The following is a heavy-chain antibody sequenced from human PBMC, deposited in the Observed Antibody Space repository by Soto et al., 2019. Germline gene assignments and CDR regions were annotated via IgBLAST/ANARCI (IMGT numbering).Heavy chain of an antibody. CDR1: GFTFSSYG. CDR3: ATGPPEGAQPAGFAY. V-gene: IGHV3-30*03. D-gene: IGHD1-26*01. Sequence: QVQLVESGGGVVQPGRSLRLSCAASGFTFSSYGMHWVRQAPGKGLEWVAVISYDGSNKYYADSVKGRFTISRDNSKNTLYLQMNSLRVEDTAVYYCATGPPEGAQPAGFAYWGQGTLVTVSS. J-gene: IGHJ4*02. CDR2: ISYDGSNK.